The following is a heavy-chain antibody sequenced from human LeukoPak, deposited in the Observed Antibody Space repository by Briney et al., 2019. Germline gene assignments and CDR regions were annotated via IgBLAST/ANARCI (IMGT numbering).Heavy chain of an antibody. J-gene: IGHJ4*02. Sequence: GGSLRLSCAASGFTFSTYGMHWVRQAPGKGLEWVAVISHDGSNKYYADSVKGRFTISRDNSKNTLYLQMNSLRAEDTAVYYCAKGGVYYDFWSGYYRPDYFDYWGQGTLVTVSS. V-gene: IGHV3-30*18. CDR1: GFTFSTYG. D-gene: IGHD3-3*01. CDR3: AKGGVYYDFWSGYYRPDYFDY. CDR2: ISHDGSNK.